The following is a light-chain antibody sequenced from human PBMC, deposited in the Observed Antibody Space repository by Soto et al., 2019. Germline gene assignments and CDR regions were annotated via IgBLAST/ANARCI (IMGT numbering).Light chain of an antibody. Sequence: LTQPPSVSGSPRQSNNNSSTRTNSDVGGYNYVSWYQQHPGKAPKLMIYEVSNRPSGVSNRFSGSKSGNTASLTISGLQAEDEADYYCSSYTSSSTLVFGTGTKVTVL. CDR3: SSYTSSSTLV. CDR2: EVS. V-gene: IGLV2-14*01. J-gene: IGLJ1*01. CDR1: NSDVGGYNY.